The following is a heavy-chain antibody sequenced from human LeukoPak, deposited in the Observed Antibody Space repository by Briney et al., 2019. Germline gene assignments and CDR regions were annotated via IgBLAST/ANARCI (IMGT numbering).Heavy chain of an antibody. V-gene: IGHV4-59*11. J-gene: IGHJ4*02. D-gene: IGHD2-2*01. Sequence: PSETLSLTCTVSGGSISSHYWSWIRQPPGKGLEWIGCIYYSGSTNYNPSLKSRITISVDTSKNQFSLKLSSVTAADTAVYYCARDRVPAALHFVYWGQGTLVTVSS. CDR2: IYYSGST. CDR3: ARDRVPAALHFVY. CDR1: GGSISSHY.